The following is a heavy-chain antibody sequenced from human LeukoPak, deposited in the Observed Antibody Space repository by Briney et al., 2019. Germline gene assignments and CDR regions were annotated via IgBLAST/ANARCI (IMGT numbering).Heavy chain of an antibody. CDR3: ARGREYQLLYRGAWFDP. V-gene: IGHV1-18*01. D-gene: IGHD2-2*02. CDR1: GYTFTSYG. J-gene: IGHJ5*02. CDR2: ISAYNGNT. Sequence: GASVKVSCKASGYTFTSYGISWVRQAPGQGLEWMGWISAYNGNTNHAQKLQGRVTMTTDTSTSTAYMELRSLRSDDTAVYYCARGREYQLLYRGAWFDPWGQGTLVTVSS.